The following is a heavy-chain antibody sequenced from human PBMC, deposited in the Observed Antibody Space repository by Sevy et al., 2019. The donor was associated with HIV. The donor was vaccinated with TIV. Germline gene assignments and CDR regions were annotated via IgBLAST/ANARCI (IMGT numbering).Heavy chain of an antibody. CDR2: ISMRGGTK. D-gene: IGHD1-1*01. Sequence: GGSLRLSCTASGFTFSSYSMNWVRQAPGKGLEWVSYISMRGGTKYYADSVKGRFTISRDNAKNSLYLQMNSLRDEDTAMYYCASDCWNPGNGFDYWGPGTLVTVSS. J-gene: IGHJ4*02. CDR3: ASDCWNPGNGFDY. CDR1: GFTFSSYS. V-gene: IGHV3-48*02.